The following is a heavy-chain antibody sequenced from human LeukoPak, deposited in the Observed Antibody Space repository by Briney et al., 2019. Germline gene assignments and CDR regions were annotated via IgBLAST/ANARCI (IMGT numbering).Heavy chain of an antibody. J-gene: IGHJ4*02. CDR2: IRYSGST. D-gene: IGHD6-13*01. V-gene: IGHV4-39*07. Sequence: SETLSLTCTVSGGSISSSTYYWGWIRQPPGKGLEWIGSIRYSGSTYYNSSLKSRVTMSVDTSKNQFSLKLSSVTAADTAVYYCARDLAAAGYFDYWGQGTLVTVSS. CDR3: ARDLAAAGYFDY. CDR1: GGSISSSTYY.